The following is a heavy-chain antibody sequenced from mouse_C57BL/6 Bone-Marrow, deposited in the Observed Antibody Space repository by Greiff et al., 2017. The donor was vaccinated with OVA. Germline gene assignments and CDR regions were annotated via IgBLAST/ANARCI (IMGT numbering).Heavy chain of an antibody. Sequence: EVKLMESGGGLVQPGESLKLSCESNEYEFPSHDMSWVRKTPEKSLELVAAINSDGGSTYYPDTMERRFIISRDNTKKTLYLQMSSLRSEDTEYYGSSYGFAYWGQGTLVTVSA. CDR1: EYEFPSHD. CDR2: INSDGGST. V-gene: IGHV5-2*01. CDR3: SYGFAY. D-gene: IGHD1-1*01. J-gene: IGHJ3*01.